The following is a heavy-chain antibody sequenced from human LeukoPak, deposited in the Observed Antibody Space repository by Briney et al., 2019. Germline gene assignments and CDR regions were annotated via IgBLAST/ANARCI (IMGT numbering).Heavy chain of an antibody. J-gene: IGHJ4*02. V-gene: IGHV3-74*01. D-gene: IGHD5-18*01. CDR1: GLTLSGYW. Sequence: HPGGSLRLSCAASGLTLSGYWMHWVRQAPGKGLVWVSRINGDASSTSYADSVKGRFTISRDNAKSTLYLQMNSLRVEDTAVYYCARARGNTYGYFEYWGQGTLVTVSS. CDR2: INGDASST. CDR3: ARARGNTYGYFEY.